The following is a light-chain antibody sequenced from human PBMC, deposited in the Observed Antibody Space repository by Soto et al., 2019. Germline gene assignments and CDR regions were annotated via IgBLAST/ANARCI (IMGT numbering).Light chain of an antibody. V-gene: IGKV1-33*01. Sequence: DIQMTQSPSSLSASLGDRVTITCQASQDIRFYLNWFHQKTGQAPKLLIYDASQLETGVPSRFSGSGSGTDFTFTITRLQPEDIGTYYCQHYNSFPITFGQGTRLDI. J-gene: IGKJ5*01. CDR3: QHYNSFPIT. CDR2: DAS. CDR1: QDIRFY.